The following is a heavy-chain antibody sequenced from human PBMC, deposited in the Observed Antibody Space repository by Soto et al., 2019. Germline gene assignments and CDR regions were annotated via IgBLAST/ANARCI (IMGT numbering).Heavy chain of an antibody. CDR3: ERDPSGHFDY. D-gene: IGHD3-10*01. CDR2: IDPSDSYT. CDR1: GYSFTSYW. J-gene: IGHJ4*02. V-gene: IGHV5-10-1*01. Sequence: GESLKISCKGSGYSFTSYWISWVRQMPGKGLEWMGRIDPSDSYTNYSPSFQGHVTISADKSISTAYLQWSSLKASDTAMYYCERDPSGHFDYWGQGTLVTVSS.